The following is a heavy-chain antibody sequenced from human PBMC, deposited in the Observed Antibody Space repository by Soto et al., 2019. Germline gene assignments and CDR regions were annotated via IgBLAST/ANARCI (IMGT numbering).Heavy chain of an antibody. V-gene: IGHV4-34*01. CDR2: INHSGSA. CDR3: ARGPTTEKVDS. Sequence: PSETLSLTCDVYGGSFSGYIWTWIRQTPGKGLQWIGQINHSGSANYNPSLKSRVTISADTSMNQFSLALTSVTAADTAMYYCARGPTTEKVDSWGQGILVTVSS. CDR1: GGSFSGYI. J-gene: IGHJ4*02.